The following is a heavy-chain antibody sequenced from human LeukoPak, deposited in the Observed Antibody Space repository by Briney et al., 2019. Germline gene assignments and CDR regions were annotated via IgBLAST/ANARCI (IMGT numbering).Heavy chain of an antibody. Sequence: GRSLRLSCAASGFTFNTYAMHWVRQAPGKGLEWVAAISYDGSKRYYADSVKGRFTISRDNSKKTVFLQINSLRTEDTAVYYCAVTIAAPTLYFDYWGQGTLVTVSS. CDR2: ISYDGSKR. V-gene: IGHV3-30*04. J-gene: IGHJ4*02. CDR1: GFTFNTYA. CDR3: AVTIAAPTLYFDY. D-gene: IGHD6-6*01.